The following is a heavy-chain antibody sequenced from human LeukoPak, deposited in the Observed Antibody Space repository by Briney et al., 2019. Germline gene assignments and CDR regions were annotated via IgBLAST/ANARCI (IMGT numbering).Heavy chain of an antibody. J-gene: IGHJ4*02. Sequence: PGGSLRLSCAASGFTVSSNYMSWVRQAPGKGLEWVSVIYSGGSTYYADSVKGSFTISRDNSKNTLYLQMNSLRAEDTAVYYCARHGYSYGFDYWGQGTLVTVSS. V-gene: IGHV3-66*04. CDR1: GFTVSSNY. CDR3: ARHGYSYGFDY. D-gene: IGHD5-18*01. CDR2: IYSGGST.